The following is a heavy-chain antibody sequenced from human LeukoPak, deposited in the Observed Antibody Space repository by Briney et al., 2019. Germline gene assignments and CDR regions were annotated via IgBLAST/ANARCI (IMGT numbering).Heavy chain of an antibody. Sequence: ASVKVSCKASGYTFTSXXXXXXXXAXXXXXEXMGWIHPNNGGTKYAQXFQXRVTMTXXXSINTDYMELSRLRSDDTALYYCTRDGFSGAAFDYWGQGTLVTVSS. CDR3: TRDGFSGAAFDY. J-gene: IGHJ4*02. CDR2: IHPNNGGT. CDR1: GYTFTSXX. D-gene: IGHD7-27*01. V-gene: IGHV1-2*02.